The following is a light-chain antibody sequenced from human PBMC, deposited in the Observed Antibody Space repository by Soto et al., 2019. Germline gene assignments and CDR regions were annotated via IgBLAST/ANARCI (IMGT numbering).Light chain of an antibody. CDR2: GNS. J-gene: IGLJ1*01. Sequence: QSVLTQPPSVSGAPGQRVTISCTGSTSNIGATYDVHWYQQLPGTAPKLLIYGNSNRPSGVPDRFSGSKSGTSASLTVSGLQPEDEADYYCSSFAGTKTVFGTGTKVTVL. CDR3: SSFAGTKTV. CDR1: TSNIGATYD. V-gene: IGLV1-40*01.